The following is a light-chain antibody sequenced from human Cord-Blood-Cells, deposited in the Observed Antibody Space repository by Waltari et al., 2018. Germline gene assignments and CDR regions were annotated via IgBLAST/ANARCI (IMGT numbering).Light chain of an antibody. CDR3: QQYGSSPPYT. J-gene: IGKJ2*01. Sequence: EIVLTQSPGTLSLSPGERATLPCRASQSVSSSYLAWYQQKPVQAPRLLIYGASSRATGIPDRFSGSGSGTDFTLTISRLEPEDFAVYYCQQYGSSPPYTFGQGTKLEIK. CDR2: GAS. V-gene: IGKV3-20*01. CDR1: QSVSSSY.